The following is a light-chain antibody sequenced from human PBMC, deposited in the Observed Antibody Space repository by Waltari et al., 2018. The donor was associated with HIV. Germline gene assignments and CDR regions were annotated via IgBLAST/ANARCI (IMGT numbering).Light chain of an antibody. CDR2: QAS. CDR3: QQYSAYPLT. V-gene: IGKV1-5*03. CDR1: QSVISW. Sequence: DIQMTQSPSTLSASVGDRVTITCRASQSVISWLAWYQQKPGRAPKLLIYQASSLESGVPSRFSGGGSGTEFTLTISNLQAEDFTTFYCQQYSAYPLTFGGGTKLEIK. J-gene: IGKJ4*01.